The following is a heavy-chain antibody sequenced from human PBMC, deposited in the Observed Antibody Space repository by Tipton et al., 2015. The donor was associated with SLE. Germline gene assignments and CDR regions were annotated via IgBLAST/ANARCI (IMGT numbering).Heavy chain of an antibody. CDR1: GGSISSSNW. CDR3: ARGGRLRGRAVGSYFDY. Sequence: TLSLTCAVSGGSISSSNWWSWVRQPPGKGLEWIGEIYHSGSTNYNPSLKSRVTISVDKSKNQFSLKLSSVTAADTAVYYCARGGRLRGRAVGSYFDYWGQGTLVTVSS. CDR2: IYHSGST. J-gene: IGHJ4*02. D-gene: IGHD6-19*01. V-gene: IGHV4-4*02.